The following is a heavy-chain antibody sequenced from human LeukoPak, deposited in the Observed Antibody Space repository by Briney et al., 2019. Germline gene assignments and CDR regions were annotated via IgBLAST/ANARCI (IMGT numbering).Heavy chain of an antibody. CDR2: ISTSNNYI. D-gene: IGHD6-13*01. J-gene: IGHJ4*02. V-gene: IGHV3-21*01. Sequence: SGGSLRLSCAASGFTFSSYSMNWVRQAPGQGLEWVSAISTSNNYIDYADSVKGRFTISRDNAKNSLYLQMNSLRAEDTAVYYCARGAAGVFDYWGQGTLVTVSS. CDR3: ARGAAGVFDY. CDR1: GFTFSSYS.